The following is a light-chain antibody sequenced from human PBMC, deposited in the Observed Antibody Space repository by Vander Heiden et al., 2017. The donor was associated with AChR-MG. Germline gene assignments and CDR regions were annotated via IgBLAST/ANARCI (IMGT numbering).Light chain of an antibody. CDR1: SSNIGAGSH. CDR3: QSYDRGLSGLV. Sequence: QSVLTQPPPVSGAPWQGVTISCTGSSSNIGAGSHGPRYQPAPGRVPKLLIFGNTNRPSAVPARFSGSKSGTSASLAITGLQAEDEADYYCQSYDRGLSGLVFGGGTKVTVL. J-gene: IGLJ2*01. CDR2: GNT. V-gene: IGLV1-40*01.